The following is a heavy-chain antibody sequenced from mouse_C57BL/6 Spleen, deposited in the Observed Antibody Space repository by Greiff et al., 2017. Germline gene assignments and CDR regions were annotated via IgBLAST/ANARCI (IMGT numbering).Heavy chain of an antibody. CDR1: GYTFTDHT. Sequence: QVQLQQSDAELVKPGASVKISCKVSGYTFTDHTIHWMKQRPEQGLEWIGYLSPRDGSTKYNEKFKGKATLTADKSSSTAYMQLNILTSEDSAVYFCARLYYDYDAMDYWGQGTSVTVSS. D-gene: IGHD2-1*01. V-gene: IGHV1-78*01. J-gene: IGHJ4*01. CDR3: ARLYYDYDAMDY. CDR2: LSPRDGST.